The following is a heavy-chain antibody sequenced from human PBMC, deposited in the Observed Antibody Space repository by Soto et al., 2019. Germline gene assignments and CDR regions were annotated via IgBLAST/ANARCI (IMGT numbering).Heavy chain of an antibody. CDR1: GGSISSGGYY. D-gene: IGHD2-8*01. Sequence: SETLSLTCTVSGGSISSGGYYWSWIRQHPGKGLEWIGYIYYSGSTYYNPSLKSRVTISVDTSKNQFSLKLSSVTAADTAVYYCARARPSVLMVYAIPNNFDYWGQGTLVTVSS. CDR3: ARARPSVLMVYAIPNNFDY. V-gene: IGHV4-31*03. CDR2: IYYSGST. J-gene: IGHJ4*02.